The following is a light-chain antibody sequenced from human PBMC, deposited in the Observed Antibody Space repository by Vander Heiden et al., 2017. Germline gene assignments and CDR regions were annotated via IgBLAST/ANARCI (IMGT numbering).Light chain of an antibody. CDR3: QQEDSTSKT. CDR2: WAS. Sequence: DIVMTQSPDSLAVSLGERATINCKSSQSVLYSSNNKNYLAWYQQKPGQPPKLLIYWASTRESGVPDRFSGSGSGTDFTLTISSLQAEDVAVYYCQQEDSTSKTFGQGTKMEIK. CDR1: QSVLYSSNNKNY. V-gene: IGKV4-1*01. J-gene: IGKJ2*01.